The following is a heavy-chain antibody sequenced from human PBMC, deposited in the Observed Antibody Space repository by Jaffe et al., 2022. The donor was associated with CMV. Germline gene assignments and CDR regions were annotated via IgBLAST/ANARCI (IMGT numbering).Heavy chain of an antibody. J-gene: IGHJ4*02. CDR3: VKGFQGLPMVLFDY. Sequence: EVQLVESGGGLVQPGGSLRLSCSASGFTFSSYAMHWVRQAPGKGLEYVSAISSNGGSTYYADSVKGRFTISRDNSKNTLYLQMSSLRAEDTAVYYCVKGFQGLPMVLFDYWGQGTLVTVSS. CDR1: GFTFSSYA. CDR2: ISSNGGST. V-gene: IGHV3-64D*06. D-gene: IGHD3-10*01.